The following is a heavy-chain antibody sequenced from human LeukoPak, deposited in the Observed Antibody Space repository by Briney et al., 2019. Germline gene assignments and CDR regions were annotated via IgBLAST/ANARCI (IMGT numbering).Heavy chain of an antibody. CDR2: INPNSGGT. CDR1: GYTFTSYG. CDR3: ASSWRGGTYYDGG. V-gene: IGHV1-2*02. Sequence: GASVKVSCKASGYTFTSYGISWVRQAPGQGLEWMGWINPNSGGTNYAQKFQGRVTMTRDTSISTAYMELSRLRSDDTAVYYCASSWRGGTYYDGGWGQGTLVTVSS. J-gene: IGHJ4*02. D-gene: IGHD2-15*01.